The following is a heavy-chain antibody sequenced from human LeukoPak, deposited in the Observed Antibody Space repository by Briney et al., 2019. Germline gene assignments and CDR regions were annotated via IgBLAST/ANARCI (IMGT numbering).Heavy chain of an antibody. V-gene: IGHV6-1*01. CDR3: GKKSGAFDI. CDR1: GASVSINSAT. J-gene: IGHJ3*02. CDR2: TYYRSKCYN. Sequence: SHTLSLTCAFSGASVSINSATWSWIRQSPWRGLEWLGRTYYRSKCYNDYAVSVKSRITTNPDTSKNQYSLQLNSATPEDTAVYYCGKKSGAFDIWGQGTMVTVSS.